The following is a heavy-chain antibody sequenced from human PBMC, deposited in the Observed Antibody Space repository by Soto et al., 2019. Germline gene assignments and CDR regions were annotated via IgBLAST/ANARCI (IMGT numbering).Heavy chain of an antibody. J-gene: IGHJ6*03. CDR2: IYWDDDK. V-gene: IGHV2-5*02. CDR3: AHCPRFWSGAGCYYDYYMDV. Sequence: QITLKESGPPLVKPTQPLTLTCTFSGFSLNTTGVGVGWIRQPPGKALEWLAFIYWDDDKRYSASLESRLTITKDTSQNQVVITMTNMDPVHTGTDYCAHCPRFWSGAGCYYDYYMDVWGKGTTVTVS. CDR1: GFSLNTTGVG. D-gene: IGHD3-3*01.